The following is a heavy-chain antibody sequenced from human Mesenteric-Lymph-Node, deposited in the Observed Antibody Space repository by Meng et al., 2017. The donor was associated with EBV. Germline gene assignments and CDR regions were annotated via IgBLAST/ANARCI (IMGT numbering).Heavy chain of an antibody. D-gene: IGHD4-11*01. CDR3: AREGTTVTRWFDP. CDR2: IYFTGST. V-gene: IGHV4-61*01. J-gene: IGHJ5*02. Sequence: QVQRKGWGPGPVKPSETLSLTCNVSGDSVSSGNNYWSWIRQSPGRGLEWIGNIYFTGSTFYNPALKSRVTISGDTSKNQFSLKLTSVTAADTAVYYCAREGTTVTRWFDPWGPGTLVTVSS. CDR1: GDSVSSGNNY.